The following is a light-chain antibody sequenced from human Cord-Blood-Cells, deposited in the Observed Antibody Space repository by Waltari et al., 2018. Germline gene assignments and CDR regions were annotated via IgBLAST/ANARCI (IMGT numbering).Light chain of an antibody. CDR3: QQSYSTPLT. Sequence: DIQMTQYPSSLSASVGDRVTITCRASQSISSYINWYQQKPGKAPKLLIYAASSLQSGVPSRFSGSGSGTDFTLTISSLQPEDFATYYCQQSYSTPLTFGGGTKVEIK. CDR2: AAS. V-gene: IGKV1-39*01. CDR1: QSISSY. J-gene: IGKJ4*01.